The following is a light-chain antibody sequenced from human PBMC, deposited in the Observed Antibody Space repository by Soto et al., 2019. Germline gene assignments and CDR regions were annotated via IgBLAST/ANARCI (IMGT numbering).Light chain of an antibody. V-gene: IGKV1-5*01. CDR3: QQYDSPPPT. CDR1: QSISSW. Sequence: DIQMTQSPASLSSSVGDRVTITCRASQSISSWLAWYQQKPGKAPKLLIYDAFSLKSGVSSRFSGSRSGTEFALTISSLQPDDSATYYCQQYDSPPPTFGQGTKVDIK. CDR2: DAF. J-gene: IGKJ1*01.